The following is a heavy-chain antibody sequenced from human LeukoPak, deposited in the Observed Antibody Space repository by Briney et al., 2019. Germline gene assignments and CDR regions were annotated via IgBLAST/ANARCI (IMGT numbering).Heavy chain of an antibody. CDR1: GYTFTSYG. Sequence: ASVKVSCKASGYTFTSYGISWVRQAPGQGLEWMGWISAYNGNTNYAQKLQGRVTMTTDTSTSTAYMELRSLRSDDTAVYYCARETRPTPDRPHGTVYYYYGMDVWGKGTTVTVSS. CDR2: ISAYNGNT. J-gene: IGHJ6*04. V-gene: IGHV1-18*04. CDR3: ARETRPTPDRPHGTVYYYYGMDV. D-gene: IGHD1-14*01.